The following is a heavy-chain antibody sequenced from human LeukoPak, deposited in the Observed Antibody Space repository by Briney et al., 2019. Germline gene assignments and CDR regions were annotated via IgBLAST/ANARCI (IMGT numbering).Heavy chain of an antibody. CDR3: ARDLSRDGYQEYYFDY. CDR2: INPSIGSI. CDR1: GYTLTTHY. J-gene: IGHJ4*02. V-gene: IGHV1-46*03. Sequence: ASVKVSCKASGYTLTTHYIHWVRQAPGQGGEWMGVINPSIGSISYAQRFQGRVSMTWDTSTSTVYVELSSLRSEDTAIYYCARDLSRDGYQEYYFDYWGQGTLVTVSS. D-gene: IGHD5-24*01.